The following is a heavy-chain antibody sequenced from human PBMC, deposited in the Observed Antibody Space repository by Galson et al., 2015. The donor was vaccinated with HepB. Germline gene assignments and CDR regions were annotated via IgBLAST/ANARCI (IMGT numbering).Heavy chain of an antibody. J-gene: IGHJ6*02. CDR1: GGTFSSYA. CDR2: IIPIFGTA. V-gene: IGHV1-69*13. Sequence: SVKVSCKASGGTFSSYAISWVRQAPGQGLEWMGGIIPIFGTANYAQKFQGRVTITADESTSTAYMGLSSLRSEDTAVYYCARERMATILGYYYYYGMDVWGQGTTVTVSS. CDR3: ARERMATILGYYYYYGMDV. D-gene: IGHD5-24*01.